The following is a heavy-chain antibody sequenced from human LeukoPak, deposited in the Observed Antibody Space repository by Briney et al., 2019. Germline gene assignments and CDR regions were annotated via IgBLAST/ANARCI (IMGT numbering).Heavy chain of an antibody. CDR3: ARGARAGYNLEPFDY. CDR2: IYYSGST. V-gene: IGHV4-59*08. J-gene: IGHJ4*02. CDR1: GGSLSSYY. D-gene: IGHD5-24*01. Sequence: SETLSLTCTVSGGSLSSYYWSWIRQPPGKGLEWIGYIYYSGSTKYNPSLKSRVTISVDTSKNQFSLKLSSVTAADTAVYYCARGARAGYNLEPFDYWGQGTLVTVSS.